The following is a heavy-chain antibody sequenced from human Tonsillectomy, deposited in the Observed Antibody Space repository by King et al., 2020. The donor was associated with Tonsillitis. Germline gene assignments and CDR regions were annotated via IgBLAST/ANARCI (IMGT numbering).Heavy chain of an antibody. CDR2: ISFNGGEK. V-gene: IGHV3-30*03. Sequence: VQLVESGGGVVQPGRSLRLACIGSGFSFHNYGIHWVRQAPGKGLEWLAIISFNGGEKFVADSVKGRFTISRDNSKNTAYLQMDNLRPDDTANYYCAPLLTPDFECWGRGTRVTVSS. D-gene: IGHD4-17*01. CDR1: GFSFHNYG. CDR3: APLLTPDFEC. J-gene: IGHJ4*02.